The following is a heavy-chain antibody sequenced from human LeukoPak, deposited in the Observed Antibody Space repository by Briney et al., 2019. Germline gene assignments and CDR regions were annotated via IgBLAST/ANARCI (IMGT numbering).Heavy chain of an antibody. CDR3: ARDSNWYSSGDAFDI. V-gene: IGHV4-34*01. D-gene: IGHD6-19*01. Sequence: PSETLSLTCAVYGGSFSGYYWSWIRQPPGKGLEWIGEINHSGSTNYNPSLKSRVTISVDTSKNQFSLKLSSVTAADTAVYYCARDSNWYSSGDAFDIWGQGTMVTVSS. J-gene: IGHJ3*02. CDR2: INHSGST. CDR1: GGSFSGYY.